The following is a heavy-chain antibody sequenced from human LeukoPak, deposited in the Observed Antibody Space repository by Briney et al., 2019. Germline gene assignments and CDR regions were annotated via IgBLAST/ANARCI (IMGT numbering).Heavy chain of an antibody. J-gene: IGHJ4*02. CDR3: ARVGGTAVGIDY. V-gene: IGHV4-59*08. Sequence: SETLSLTCTVAAGSISSYYWSWLRQPPGKGLEWIGYIYYSGTTNYNPSLKSRATISVDTSKNQFSLKLSSVTAADTAVYYCARVGGTAVGIDYWGQGTLVTVSS. D-gene: IGHD6-19*01. CDR2: IYYSGTT. CDR1: AGSISSYY.